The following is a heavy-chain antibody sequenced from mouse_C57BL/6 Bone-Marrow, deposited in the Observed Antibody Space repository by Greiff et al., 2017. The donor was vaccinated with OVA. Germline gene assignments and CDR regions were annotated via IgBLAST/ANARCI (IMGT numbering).Heavy chain of an antibody. CDR3: ARWDGSYYYAMDY. CDR2: IYPSDSET. D-gene: IGHD2-3*01. CDR1: GYTFTSYW. V-gene: IGHV1-61*01. Sequence: QVQLQQSGAELVRPGSSVKLSCEASGYTFTSYWMDWVKQRPGQGLEWIGNIYPSDSETHYNQKFKDKATLTVDKSSSTAYMQLSSLTSEDSAVYYCARWDGSYYYAMDYWGQGTSVTVSS. J-gene: IGHJ4*01.